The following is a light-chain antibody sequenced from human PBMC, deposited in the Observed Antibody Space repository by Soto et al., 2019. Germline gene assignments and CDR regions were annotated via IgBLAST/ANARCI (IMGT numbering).Light chain of an antibody. CDR1: QSINSW. J-gene: IGKJ1*01. CDR3: QQYNSYSTTT. V-gene: IGKV1-5*01. CDR2: DAS. Sequence: DIQMTQSPSTLSASVGDRVTITCRASQSINSWLAWYQQKPGKAPKLLIYDASSLESGVPSRLSGSGSGTEFTLTISSLQPDDFATYYCQQYNSYSTTTFGQGTKVDIK.